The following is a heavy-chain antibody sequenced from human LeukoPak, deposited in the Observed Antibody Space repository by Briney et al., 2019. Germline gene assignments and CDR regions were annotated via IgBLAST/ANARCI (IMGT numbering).Heavy chain of an antibody. CDR1: GGSISSYY. Sequence: SETLSLTCTVSGGSISSYYWSWIRQPPGKGLEWIGYIYYSGSTNYNPSLKSRVTISVDTSKNQFSLKLSSVTAADTAVYYCVRVKCGGDCYSGGYYYYMDVWGKGTTVTVSS. V-gene: IGHV4-59*01. D-gene: IGHD2-21*01. CDR3: VRVKCGGDCYSGGYYYYMDV. J-gene: IGHJ6*03. CDR2: IYYSGST.